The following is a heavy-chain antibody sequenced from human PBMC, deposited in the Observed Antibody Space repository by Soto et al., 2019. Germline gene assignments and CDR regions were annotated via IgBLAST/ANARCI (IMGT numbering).Heavy chain of an antibody. D-gene: IGHD4-17*01. CDR1: GGSISSGGYY. Sequence: QVQLQESGPGLVKPSQTLSLSCTVSGGSISSGGYYWSWIRQHPGKGLEWIGYIYHSGSTFYNPSRKSRVTIYVDKSKNHFSLKLSSVTAADTAVYYCATYYGDYGPASGYWGQGTLVTVSS. CDR2: IYHSGST. J-gene: IGHJ4*02. V-gene: IGHV4-31*02. CDR3: ATYYGDYGPASGY.